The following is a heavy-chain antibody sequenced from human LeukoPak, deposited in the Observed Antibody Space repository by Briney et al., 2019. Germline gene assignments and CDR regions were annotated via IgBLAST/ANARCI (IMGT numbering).Heavy chain of an antibody. CDR1: EFTFSRFA. Sequence: PGGPLRLSCVASEFTFSRFAMSWVRQAPGRGLEWISSVSGTGDKTHYTDSVKGRFTISRDNSKNTLYLHMSALRAADTAVYYCAKPSIPARPFLTYLYYYLDVWGEGTTVIVSS. J-gene: IGHJ6*03. V-gene: IGHV3-23*01. CDR3: AKPSIPARPFLTYLYYYLDV. CDR2: VSGTGDKT. D-gene: IGHD6-6*01.